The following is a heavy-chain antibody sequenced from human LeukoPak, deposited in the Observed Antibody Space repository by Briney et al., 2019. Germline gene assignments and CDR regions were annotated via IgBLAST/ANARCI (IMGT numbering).Heavy chain of an antibody. J-gene: IGHJ6*02. Sequence: GGSLRLSCAASGFTFSSYGMHWVRQAPGKGLEWVAFIRYDGSNKYYADSVKGRFTISRDNSKNTLYLQMNSLRAEDTAVYYCAKDNTTSVTYYYYGMDVWGQRTTVTVSS. V-gene: IGHV3-30*02. CDR3: AKDNTTSVTYYYYGMDV. CDR2: IRYDGSNK. D-gene: IGHD2/OR15-2a*01. CDR1: GFTFSSYG.